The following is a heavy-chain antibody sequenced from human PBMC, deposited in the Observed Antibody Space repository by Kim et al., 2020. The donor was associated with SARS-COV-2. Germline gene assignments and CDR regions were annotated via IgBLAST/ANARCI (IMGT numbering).Heavy chain of an antibody. Sequence: YADSVKGRFTISRDNAKNSLYLQMNSLRAEDTAVYYCARDPGYGGQGFDYWGQGILVTVSS. J-gene: IGHJ4*02. V-gene: IGHV3-21*01. D-gene: IGHD1-26*01. CDR3: ARDPGYGGQGFDY.